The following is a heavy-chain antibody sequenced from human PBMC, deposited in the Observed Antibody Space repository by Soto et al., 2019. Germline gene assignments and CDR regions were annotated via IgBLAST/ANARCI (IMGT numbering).Heavy chain of an antibody. V-gene: IGHV2-5*02. J-gene: IGHJ2*01. CDR1: GFSLSTSGVG. CDR3: AHSFAVVTALDWYFDL. D-gene: IGHD2-21*02. CDR2: IYWDDDK. Sequence: QITLKESGPTLVKPTQTLTLTCTFSGFSLSTSGVGVGWIRQPPGKALEWLALIYWDDDKRSSPSLKSRLTITKDTSKNQEVLTMGHMEPVDTATYYCAHSFAVVTALDWYFDLWGRGTLVTVSS.